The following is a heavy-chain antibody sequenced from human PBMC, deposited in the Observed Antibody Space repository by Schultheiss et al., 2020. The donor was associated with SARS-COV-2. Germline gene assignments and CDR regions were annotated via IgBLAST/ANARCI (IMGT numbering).Heavy chain of an antibody. CDR3: TTLGGSCTNGICSYYFYGMDL. D-gene: IGHD2-8*01. Sequence: GGSLRLSCAASDLTLSNAWMNWVRQAPGKGLEWVGRIKSKADGGTTDYAAPVKGRFTISRDDSKNTLYLQMNSLKTEDTAVYYCTTLGGSCTNGICSYYFYGMDLWGHGTTVTVSS. J-gene: IGHJ6*02. CDR1: DLTLSNAW. V-gene: IGHV3-15*07. CDR2: IKSKADGGTT.